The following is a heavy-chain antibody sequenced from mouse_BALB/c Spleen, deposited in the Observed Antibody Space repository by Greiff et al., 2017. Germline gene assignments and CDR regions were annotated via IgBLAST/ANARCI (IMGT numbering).Heavy chain of an antibody. J-gene: IGHJ2*01. Sequence: EVQVVESGGGLVKPGGSLKLSCAASGFTFSSYAMSWVRQTPEKRLEWVASISSGGSTYYPDSVKGRFTISRDNARNILYLQMRSLRSEDTAVDYCASGSIYYGSHFDYWGQGTTLTVSS. CDR2: ISSGGST. CDR3: ASGSIYYGSHFDY. CDR1: GFTFSSYA. D-gene: IGHD2-2*01. V-gene: IGHV5-6-5*01.